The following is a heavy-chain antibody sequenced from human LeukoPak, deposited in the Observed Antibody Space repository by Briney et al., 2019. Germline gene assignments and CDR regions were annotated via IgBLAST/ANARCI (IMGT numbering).Heavy chain of an antibody. CDR2: IKQDGSEK. D-gene: IGHD3-10*01. J-gene: IGHJ6*03. CDR3: ARVRPNYYMDV. Sequence: TGGSLRLSCAASGFSFSSYWMSWVRQAPGKGLEWVANIKQDGSEKYYVDSVKGRFTISRDNAKNSLYLQMNSLRAEDTAVYYCARVRPNYYMDVWGKGTTVTISS. V-gene: IGHV3-7*01. CDR1: GFSFSSYW.